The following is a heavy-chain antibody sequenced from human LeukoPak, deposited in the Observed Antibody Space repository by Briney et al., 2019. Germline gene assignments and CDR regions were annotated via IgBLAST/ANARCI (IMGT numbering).Heavy chain of an antibody. D-gene: IGHD2-15*01. J-gene: IGHJ5*02. V-gene: IGHV1-69*11. Sequence: ASVKVSCKASGGTFSSYAISWARQAPGQGLEWMGRIIPFLGTANYAQKFQGRVTITTDESTSTAYMELSSLRSEDTAVYYCARSIVVVVAATSWFDPWGQGTLVTVSS. CDR2: IIPFLGTA. CDR3: ARSIVVVVAATSWFDP. CDR1: GGTFSSYA.